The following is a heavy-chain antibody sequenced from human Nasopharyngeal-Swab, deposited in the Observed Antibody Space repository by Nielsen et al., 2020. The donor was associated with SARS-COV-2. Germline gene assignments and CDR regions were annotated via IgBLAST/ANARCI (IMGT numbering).Heavy chain of an antibody. CDR3: TRELGIP. CDR1: GFTVTYNY. J-gene: IGHJ5*02. D-gene: IGHD3-16*01. V-gene: IGHV3-53*01. CDR2: ISTGGTT. Sequence: GESLKISCAASGFTVTYNYMSWVRQAPGKGLEWVSLISTGGTTSYADSVKGRFTISRDNTKNALYLQMNSLRAEDTAVYYCTRELGIPWGQGTLVTVSS.